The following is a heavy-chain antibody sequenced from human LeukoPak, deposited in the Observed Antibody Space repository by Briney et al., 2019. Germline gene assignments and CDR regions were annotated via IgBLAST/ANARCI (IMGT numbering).Heavy chain of an antibody. Sequence: GASVKVSCKASGYTFTSYYMHWVRLAPGQGLEWMGLLNPSGGSTSYAQKFQGGVTMTRDTSTSTVYMELSSLRSEDTAVYYCARATIVVVIPPPGFDYWGQGTLVTVSS. CDR3: ARATIVVVIPPPGFDY. J-gene: IGHJ4*02. V-gene: IGHV1-46*01. D-gene: IGHD3-22*01. CDR1: GYTFTSYY. CDR2: LNPSGGST.